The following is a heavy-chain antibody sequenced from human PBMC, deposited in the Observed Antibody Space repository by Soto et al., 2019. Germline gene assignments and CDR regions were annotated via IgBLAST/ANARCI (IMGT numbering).Heavy chain of an antibody. J-gene: IGHJ4*02. CDR1: GGSISSGGYY. CDR3: VATDLRATVYYFDY. CDR2: IYYSGST. D-gene: IGHD5-12*01. Sequence: SETLSLTCTVSGGSISSGGYYWSWIRQHPGKGLEWIGYIYYSGSTYYNPSLKSRVTISVDTSKNQFSLKLSSVTAADTAVYYCVATDLRATVYYFDYWGQGTPVTVSS. V-gene: IGHV4-31*03.